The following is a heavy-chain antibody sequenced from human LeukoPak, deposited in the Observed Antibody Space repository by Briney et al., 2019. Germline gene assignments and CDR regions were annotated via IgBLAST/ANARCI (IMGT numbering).Heavy chain of an antibody. J-gene: IGHJ4*02. D-gene: IGHD2-15*01. Sequence: ASVKVSCKASGYTFTGYFMHWVRRAPGQGLEWVGWINPKTGGTTYAQKFEGRITMTGDTSISAAYLELTGLISDDTAMYYCARDGGSGGMGFAYCGPGTLVTVSS. CDR2: INPKTGGT. CDR1: GYTFTGYF. V-gene: IGHV1-2*02. CDR3: ARDGGSGGMGFAY.